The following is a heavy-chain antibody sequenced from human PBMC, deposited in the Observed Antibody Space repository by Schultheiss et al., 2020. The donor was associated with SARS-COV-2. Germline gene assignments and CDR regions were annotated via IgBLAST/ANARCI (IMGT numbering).Heavy chain of an antibody. Sequence: SETLSLTCTVSGGSISSYYWSWIRQPAGKGLEWIGRIYTSGSTNYNPSLKSRVTISVDTSKNQFSLKLSSVTAADTAVYYCARAPPNYYESSANWFDPWGQGTMVTVAT. CDR2: IYTSGST. CDR1: GGSISSYY. J-gene: IGHJ5*02. V-gene: IGHV4-4*07. CDR3: ARAPPNYYESSANWFDP. D-gene: IGHD3-22*01.